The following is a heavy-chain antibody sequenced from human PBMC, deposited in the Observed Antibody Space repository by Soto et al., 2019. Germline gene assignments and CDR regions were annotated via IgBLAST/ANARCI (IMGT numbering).Heavy chain of an antibody. Sequence: ASVKVSCKASGYTFTSYGISWVRQAPGQGLEWMGWINAYNGNTNYAQKLQGRVTMTTDTSTSTAYMELRSLRSDYTAVYYCARSSPPIVLVTINWFDPWGQGTLVTVSS. CDR2: INAYNGNT. CDR3: ARSSPPIVLVTINWFDP. CDR1: GYTFTSYG. D-gene: IGHD2-8*02. V-gene: IGHV1-18*01. J-gene: IGHJ5*02.